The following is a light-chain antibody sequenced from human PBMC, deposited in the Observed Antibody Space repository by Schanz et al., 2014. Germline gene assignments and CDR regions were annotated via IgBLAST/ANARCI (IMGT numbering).Light chain of an antibody. CDR1: SGDVGAYNY. V-gene: IGLV2-14*03. CDR3: SSYTPSSTTLDV. J-gene: IGLJ1*01. CDR2: DVS. Sequence: QSALTQPASVSGSPGQSITISCTGTSGDVGAYNYVSWYQHHPGKAPKLMIFDVSHRPSGVPNRFSGSKSGNTASLTISGLQAEDEADYYCSSYTPSSTTLDVFGTGTKLTVL.